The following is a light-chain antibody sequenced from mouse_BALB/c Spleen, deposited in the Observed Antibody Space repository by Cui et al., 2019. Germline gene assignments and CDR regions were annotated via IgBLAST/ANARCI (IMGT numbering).Light chain of an antibody. V-gene: IGKV4-59*01. CDR2: DTS. J-gene: IGKJ2*01. CDR1: PRVSY. Sequence: QIVLTQSPAIMSASPGEKVTMTCSASPRVSYMHWYQQKSGTSPKRWIYDTSKLTSGVPARFSGSGSGTSYSLTISSMEAEDAATYYCQQWSSNPYTFGGGTKLEIK. CDR3: QQWSSNPYT.